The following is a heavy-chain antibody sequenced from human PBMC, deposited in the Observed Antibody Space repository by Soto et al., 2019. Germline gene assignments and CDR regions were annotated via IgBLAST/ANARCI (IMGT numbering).Heavy chain of an antibody. CDR1: GYTFTGYY. CDR2: INPNSGGT. V-gene: IGHV1-2*04. CDR3: ARGVGVWYGDAFDI. Sequence: GASVKVSCKASGYTFTGYYMHWVRQAPGQGLEWMGWINPNSGGTNYAQKFQGWVTMTRDTSISTAYMELSRLRSDDTAVYYCARGVGVWYGDAFDIWGQGTMVTVS. J-gene: IGHJ3*02. D-gene: IGHD2-21*01.